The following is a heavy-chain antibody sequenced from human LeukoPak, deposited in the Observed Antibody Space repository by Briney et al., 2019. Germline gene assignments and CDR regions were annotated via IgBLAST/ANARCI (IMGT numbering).Heavy chain of an antibody. Sequence: PGGSLRLSCAASGFTFSSYAMHWVRQAPGKGLEWVAVISYDGSNKYYADSVKGRFTISRGNSKNTLYLQMNSLRAEDTAVYYCARDRSSSWYFKDGVGFDYWGQGTLVTVSS. CDR3: ARDRSSSWYFKDGVGFDY. CDR1: GFTFSSYA. D-gene: IGHD6-13*01. CDR2: ISYDGSNK. V-gene: IGHV3-30*04. J-gene: IGHJ4*02.